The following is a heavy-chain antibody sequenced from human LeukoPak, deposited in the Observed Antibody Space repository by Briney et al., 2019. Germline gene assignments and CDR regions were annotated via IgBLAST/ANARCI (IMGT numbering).Heavy chain of an antibody. V-gene: IGHV3-21*01. CDR1: EFTFSSHA. Sequence: GGSLRLSCAASEFTFSSHAMIWVRQAPGKGLEWVSSITSTSSHIFYADSVKGRFTISRDNAKNSLYLQMNSLRAEDTAVYYCAKDQLPGEQLDYWGQGTLVTVSS. J-gene: IGHJ4*02. CDR3: AKDQLPGEQLDY. D-gene: IGHD1-26*01. CDR2: ITSTSSHI.